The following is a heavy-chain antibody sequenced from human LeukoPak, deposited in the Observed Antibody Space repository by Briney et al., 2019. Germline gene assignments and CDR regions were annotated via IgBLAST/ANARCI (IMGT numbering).Heavy chain of an antibody. D-gene: IGHD4-17*01. CDR1: GDSITSDY. CDR3: ARYRDGDRDISLDI. CDR2: INNRGTT. Sequence: SETLSLTCTVSGDSITSDYWSWIRQPPGKGLEWIGSINNRGTTSYNPSLTSRVTISRDMSKNQFALKLSSVSAADTAVYYCARYRDGDRDISLDIWGQGTLVTVPS. J-gene: IGHJ4*02. V-gene: IGHV4-59*08.